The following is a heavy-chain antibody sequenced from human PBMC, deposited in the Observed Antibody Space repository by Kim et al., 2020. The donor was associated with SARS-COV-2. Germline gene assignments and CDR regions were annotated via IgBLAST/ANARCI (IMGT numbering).Heavy chain of an antibody. J-gene: IGHJ6*02. V-gene: IGHV4-30-2*04. Sequence: KSRVNISLDTSKNQFSLKLSSVTAADTAVYYCARYSSSWYGGIGYYGMDVWGQGTTVTVSS. CDR3: ARYSSSWYGGIGYYGMDV. D-gene: IGHD6-13*01.